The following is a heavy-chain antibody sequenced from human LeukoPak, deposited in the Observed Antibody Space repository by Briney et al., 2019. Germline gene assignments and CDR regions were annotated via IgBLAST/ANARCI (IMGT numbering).Heavy chain of an antibody. J-gene: IGHJ5*02. CDR1: GFAFTEMS. D-gene: IGHD3-3*01. V-gene: IGHV1-24*01. Sequence: ASVKVSCKVSGFAFTEMSIHWVRQPPRKGLEWMGGFDPESGERVYAQSFRGRVTLSEDTSTDTAYMELSSLTSEDTAVYYCADFGVVTHWFDPWGQGTLVTVSS. CDR3: ADFGVVTHWFDP. CDR2: FDPESGER.